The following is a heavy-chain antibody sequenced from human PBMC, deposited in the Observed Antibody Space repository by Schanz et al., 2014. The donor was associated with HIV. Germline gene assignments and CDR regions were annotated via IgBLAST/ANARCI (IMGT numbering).Heavy chain of an antibody. CDR2: INPNSGGT. J-gene: IGHJ6*02. CDR1: GGTFSNYA. D-gene: IGHD6-13*01. V-gene: IGHV1-2*02. Sequence: QVQLVQSGAEVKKPGSSVRVSCKTSGGTFSNYAVSWVRQAPGQGLEWMGWINPNSGGTNYAQKFQGRVTMTRDTSISTAYMELSRLRSDDTAVYYCASDLSVYSSSSSVWGQGTTVTVSS. CDR3: ASDLSVYSSSSSV.